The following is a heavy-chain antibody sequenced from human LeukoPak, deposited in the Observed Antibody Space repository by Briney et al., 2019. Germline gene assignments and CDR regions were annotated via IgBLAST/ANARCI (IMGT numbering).Heavy chain of an antibody. CDR3: ARVSVAVPGTSDYFDY. D-gene: IGHD6-19*01. J-gene: IGHJ4*02. CDR1: GYTFTGYY. Sequence: GASVKVSCKASGYTFTGYYMHWVRQAPGQGLEWMGWINPNSGGTNYAQKFQGRVTMTRDTSISTAYMELSRLTSDDTAVYYCARVSVAVPGTSDYFDYWGQGTLVTVSS. CDR2: INPNSGGT. V-gene: IGHV1-2*02.